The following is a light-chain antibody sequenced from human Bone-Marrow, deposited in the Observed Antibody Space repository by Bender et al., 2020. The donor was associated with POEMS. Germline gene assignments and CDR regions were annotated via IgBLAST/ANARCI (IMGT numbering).Light chain of an antibody. CDR2: EVT. CDR1: SSDVGGYNY. CDR3: TSYTKRNTWV. Sequence: QSALTQPASVSGSPGQSITISCTGTSSDVGGYNYVAWYQQHPGKAPKLLIFEVTRRPSGVPNRFSGSKSGNTASLTISGLQAEDEADYYCTSYTKRNTWVFGGGTKLSVL. J-gene: IGLJ3*02. V-gene: IGLV2-14*01.